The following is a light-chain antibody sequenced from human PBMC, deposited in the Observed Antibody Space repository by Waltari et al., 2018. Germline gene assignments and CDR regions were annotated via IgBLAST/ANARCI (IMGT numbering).Light chain of an antibody. J-gene: IGLJ2*01. Sequence: QSALTQPASVSGSPGQSVTISCTGTNSDIGYYNYVSWYQQLPDNPPTLIIHEVNKRPPAVSHRFSGSKSGTTASLTISGLQAEDEGHYFCSSYTTTTNHVVFGGGTKLTVL. CDR1: NSDIGYYNY. V-gene: IGLV2-14*01. CDR3: SSYTTTTNHVV. CDR2: EVN.